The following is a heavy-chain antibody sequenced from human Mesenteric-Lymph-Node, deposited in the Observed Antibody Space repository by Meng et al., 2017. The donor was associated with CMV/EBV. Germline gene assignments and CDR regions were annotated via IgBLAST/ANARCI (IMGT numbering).Heavy chain of an antibody. V-gene: IGHV1-24*01. CDR2: FDPEDGET. CDR1: GYTLTELS. J-gene: IGHJ4*02. Sequence: ASVKVSCKVSGYTLTELSMHWVRQAPGKGLEWMGGFDPEDGETIYAQKFQGRVTMTEDTSTDTAYMELRSLTSDDTAVYFCARGGTYYYDTSGPQFDYWGQGTLVTVSS. CDR3: ARGGTYYYDTSGPQFDY. D-gene: IGHD3-22*01.